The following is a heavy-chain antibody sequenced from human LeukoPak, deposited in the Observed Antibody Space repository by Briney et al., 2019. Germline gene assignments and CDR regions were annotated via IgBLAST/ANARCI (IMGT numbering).Heavy chain of an antibody. CDR3: ARGPTRDGGYGADY. D-gene: IGHD5-12*01. CDR1: GFTFSNYW. CDR2: INRDGSYT. J-gene: IGHJ4*02. V-gene: IGHV3-74*01. Sequence: GGSLRLSCAASGFTFSNYWMHWVRQAPGKGLVWVSRINRDGSYTSYADSVKGRFTISRDNAKNTLYVHMSSLRAEDTAVYYCARGPTRDGGYGADYWGQGTLVTVSS.